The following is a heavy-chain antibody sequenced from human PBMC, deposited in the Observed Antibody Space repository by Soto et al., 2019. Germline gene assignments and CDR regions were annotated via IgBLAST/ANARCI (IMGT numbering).Heavy chain of an antibody. D-gene: IGHD3-22*01. CDR2: ISAYNGNT. CDR3: ASPDYYDSSGYGYPLDY. J-gene: IGHJ4*02. Sequence: ASLQVSLKASCYTFTSDGISWVRQAPGQGLEWRVWISAYNGNTNYAQKLQGRVTMTTYTSTSTAYMERRSLRSDDTAVYYCASPDYYDSSGYGYPLDYWGQGTLVTVSS. V-gene: IGHV1-18*01. CDR1: CYTFTSDG.